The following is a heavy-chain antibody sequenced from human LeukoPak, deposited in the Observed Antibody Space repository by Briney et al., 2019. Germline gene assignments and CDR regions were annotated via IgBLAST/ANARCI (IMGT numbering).Heavy chain of an antibody. D-gene: IGHD5-12*01. CDR3: VRDGGVSGYDLLDY. CDR2: INQDGSEE. Sequence: GGSLRLSCAASGFTFSNYWMTSVRQAPGKGLEWVAHINQDGSEEHYMDSAKARFTISRDNAKNSLSLQMNSLRAEDTAVYYCVRDGGVSGYDLLDYWGQGTLVTVSS. V-gene: IGHV3-7*01. CDR1: GFTFSNYW. J-gene: IGHJ4*02.